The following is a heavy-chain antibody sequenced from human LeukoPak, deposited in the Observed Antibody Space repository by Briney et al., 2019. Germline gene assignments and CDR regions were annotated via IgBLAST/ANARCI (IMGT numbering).Heavy chain of an antibody. V-gene: IGHV3-53*01. J-gene: IGHJ4*02. D-gene: IGHD2-21*02. CDR1: EFIVSSSY. CDR3: RICGSDCSVIDS. Sequence: GVSLRLSCAASEFIVSSSYMSWVRQASGKGLEWVSIIFRGRTTHYADSVKGRFTTSRDNSKNTLYLQMNSLRAEDTAVYYCRICGSDCSVIDSWGQGTLVTVSS. CDR2: IFRGRTT.